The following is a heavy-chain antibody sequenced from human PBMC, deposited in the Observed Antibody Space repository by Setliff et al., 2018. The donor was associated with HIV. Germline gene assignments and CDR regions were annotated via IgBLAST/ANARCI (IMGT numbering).Heavy chain of an antibody. CDR2: INTVTGNP. CDR1: GYTFTSYD. CDR3: ARRMEMTPIGY. Sequence: ASVKVSCKTSGYTFTSYDINWVRQAPGQGLEWMGWINTVTGNPTYAQGFTGRFVFSLDTSVSTAYLQISSLKAEDSAVYYCARRMEMTPIGYWGQGTLVTV. D-gene: IGHD2-15*01. V-gene: IGHV7-4-1*02. J-gene: IGHJ4*02.